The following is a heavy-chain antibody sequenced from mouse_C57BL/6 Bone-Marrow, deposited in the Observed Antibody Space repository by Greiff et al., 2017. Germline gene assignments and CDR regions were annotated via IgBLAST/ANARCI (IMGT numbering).Heavy chain of an antibody. V-gene: IGHV1-52*01. J-gene: IGHJ2*01. Sequence: QVQLQQPGAELVRPGSSVKLSCKASGYTFTSYWMHWVKQRPIQGLEWIGNIDPSDSETHYNQKFKDKATLTVDKSSSTAYMQLSSLKSEDSAVYYCARLDYYGSCFDYWGQGTTLTVSS. CDR3: ARLDYYGSCFDY. CDR2: IDPSDSET. CDR1: GYTFTSYW. D-gene: IGHD1-1*01.